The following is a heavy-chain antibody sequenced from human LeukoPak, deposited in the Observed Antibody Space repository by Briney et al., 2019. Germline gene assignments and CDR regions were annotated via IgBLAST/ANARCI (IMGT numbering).Heavy chain of an antibody. D-gene: IGHD3-9*01. Sequence: SETLSLTCTVSGGSISSGSYYWSWIRQPAGKGLEWIGRIYTSGSTNYNPSLKSRVTISVDTSKNQFSLKLSSVTAADTAVYYCARQMTYYDILTGYSAPDAFDIWGQGTMVTVSS. CDR3: ARQMTYYDILTGYSAPDAFDI. J-gene: IGHJ3*02. CDR1: GGSISSGSYY. CDR2: IYTSGST. V-gene: IGHV4-61*02.